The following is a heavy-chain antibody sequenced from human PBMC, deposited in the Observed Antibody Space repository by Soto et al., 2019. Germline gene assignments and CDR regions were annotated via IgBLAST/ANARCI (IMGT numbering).Heavy chain of an antibody. D-gene: IGHD6-13*01. CDR3: ARVLKGIAAAGRWFDP. CDR1: GGSISSGGYY. V-gene: IGHV4-31*03. J-gene: IGHJ5*02. Sequence: QVQLQESGPGLVKPSQTLSLTCTVSGGSISSGGYYWSWIRQHPGKGLEWIGYIYYSGSTYYNPSPKSRVTISVDTSKNQFSLKLSSVTAADTAVYYCARVLKGIAAAGRWFDPWGQGTLVTVSS. CDR2: IYYSGST.